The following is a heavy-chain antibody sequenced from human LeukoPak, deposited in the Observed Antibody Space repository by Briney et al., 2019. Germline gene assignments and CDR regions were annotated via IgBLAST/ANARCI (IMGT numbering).Heavy chain of an antibody. CDR3: ARGDAFDI. Sequence: SETLSLTCTVSGYSISSGYYWGWIRQPPGKGLEWNGSIYHSGSTYYNPSLKSRVTISVDTSKNQFSLKLSSVTAADTAVYYCARGDAFDIRGQGTMVTVSS. CDR2: IYHSGST. CDR1: GYSISSGYY. V-gene: IGHV4-38-2*02. J-gene: IGHJ3*02.